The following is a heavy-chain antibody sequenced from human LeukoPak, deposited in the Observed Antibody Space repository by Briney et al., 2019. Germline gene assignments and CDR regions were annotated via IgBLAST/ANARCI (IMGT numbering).Heavy chain of an antibody. CDR1: GFTFSSYA. J-gene: IGHJ4*02. Sequence: GGSLRLSCAASGFTFSSYAMHWVRQAPGKGLEWVSYISSSSSTIYYADSVKGRFTISRDNAKNSLYLQMNSLRAEDTAVYYCAREYSSGWYSVYYFDYWGQGTLVTVSS. D-gene: IGHD6-19*01. CDR3: AREYSSGWYSVYYFDY. V-gene: IGHV3-48*04. CDR2: ISSSSSTI.